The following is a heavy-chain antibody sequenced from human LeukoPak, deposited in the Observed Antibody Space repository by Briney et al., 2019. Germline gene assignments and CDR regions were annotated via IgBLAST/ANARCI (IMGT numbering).Heavy chain of an antibody. J-gene: IGHJ4*02. D-gene: IGHD2-2*01. CDR2: IDYSGDT. CDR3: ASHSGGYAY. V-gene: IGHV4-30-4*07. CDR1: GGSISSGGYS. Sequence: SETLSLTCIVSGGSISSGGYSWSWIRQPPGKGLEWIGYIDYSGDTYYNPSLKSRVTISLHTFKNQFSLKLNSVAAADTAVYYCASHSGGYAYWGQGTLVTVSS.